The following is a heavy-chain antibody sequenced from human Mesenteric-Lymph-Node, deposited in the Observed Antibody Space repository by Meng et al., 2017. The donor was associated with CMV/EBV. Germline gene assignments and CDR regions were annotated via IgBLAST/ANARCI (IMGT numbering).Heavy chain of an antibody. CDR3: ARGSGGRAYYYYGMDV. CDR1: GFTFRTYW. CDR2: IEADGSST. Sequence: GESLKISCAASGFTFRTYWMHWVRQAPGKGLVWVSRIEADGSSTIYADSVRGRFTISRDNANNTLYLQMNSLRAEDTAVYYCARGSGGRAYYYYGMDVWGQGTTVTVSS. V-gene: IGHV3-74*01. J-gene: IGHJ6*02. D-gene: IGHD6-19*01.